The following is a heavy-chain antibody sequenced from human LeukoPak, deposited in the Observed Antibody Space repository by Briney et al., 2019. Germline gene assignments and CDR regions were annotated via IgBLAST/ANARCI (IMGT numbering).Heavy chain of an antibody. J-gene: IGHJ4*02. V-gene: IGHV4-59*01. D-gene: IGHD3-10*02. CDR3: ARAPRWSGSTSFFDY. CDR1: GGXISSYF. CDR2: IYYTGST. Sequence: PSETLSLTCSVSGGXISSYFYSWIRQPPGKKLEWVGYIYYTGSTNYNPSLKSRVTISVDTSKNQFSLKLNSMTAADTAVYYCARAPRWSGSTSFFDYWGQGILVTVSS.